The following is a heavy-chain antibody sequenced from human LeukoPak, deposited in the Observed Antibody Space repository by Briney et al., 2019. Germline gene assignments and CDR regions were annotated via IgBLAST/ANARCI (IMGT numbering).Heavy chain of an antibody. V-gene: IGHV1-2*02. CDR2: INPNSGGT. Sequence: ASVKVSCKASGHTFTGYYMHWVRQAPGQGLEWMGWINPNSGGTNYAQKFRGRVTMTRDTSISTAYMELSRLRSDDTAVYYCARDLSVAGSQLNWFDPWGQGTLVTVSS. D-gene: IGHD6-19*01. CDR3: ARDLSVAGSQLNWFDP. CDR1: GHTFTGYY. J-gene: IGHJ5*02.